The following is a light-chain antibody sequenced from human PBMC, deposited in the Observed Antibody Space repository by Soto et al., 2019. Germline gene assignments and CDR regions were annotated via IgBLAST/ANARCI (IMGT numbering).Light chain of an antibody. V-gene: IGKV3-15*01. CDR2: GAS. J-gene: IGKJ5*01. Sequence: IVMTQSPATLSVSPGERANLSCRASQSVGTKLAWYQQTPGQAPRLLIYGASTRATGIPARFSGSGSGTEFTLTISSLQSEDFAVYYCQQYNNWPINFGQGTRLEIK. CDR3: QQYNNWPIN. CDR1: QSVGTK.